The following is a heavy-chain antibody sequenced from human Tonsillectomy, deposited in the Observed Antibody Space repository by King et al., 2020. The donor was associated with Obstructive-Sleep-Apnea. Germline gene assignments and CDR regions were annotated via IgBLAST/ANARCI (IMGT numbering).Heavy chain of an antibody. Sequence: QLQESGPGLVKPSETLSLTCIVSGVSISSSSYYWGWIRQPPGKGLEWIGRIYNSGSTDYNPPLKSRVSISVDTAKNQFSLKLSSVTAADTAVYYCARGGNYGYSANWFDPWGQGTLVTVSS. CDR3: ARGGNYGYSANWFDP. CDR2: IYNSGST. J-gene: IGHJ5*02. V-gene: IGHV4-39*07. D-gene: IGHD5-18*01. CDR1: GVSISSSSYY.